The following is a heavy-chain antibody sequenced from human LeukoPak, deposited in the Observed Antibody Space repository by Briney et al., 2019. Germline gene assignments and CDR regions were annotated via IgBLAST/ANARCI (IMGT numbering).Heavy chain of an antibody. J-gene: IGHJ4*02. CDR1: GYTFTSYA. V-gene: IGHV1-3*01. CDR3: ARTFIRDVAGHFDY. CDR2: ISAGNGNT. D-gene: IGHD6-19*01. Sequence: GASVKVSCKASGYTFTSYAMHWVRQAPGQRLEWMGWISAGNGNTKYSQKFQGRVTITRDTSASTAYMELSSLRSEDTAVYYCARTFIRDVAGHFDYWGQGTLVTVSS.